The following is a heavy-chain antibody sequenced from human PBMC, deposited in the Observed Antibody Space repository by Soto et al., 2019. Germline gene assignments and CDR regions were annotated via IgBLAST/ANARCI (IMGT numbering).Heavy chain of an antibody. CDR2: ITGSGGIT. J-gene: IGHJ4*02. CDR1: GFTFSSNA. V-gene: IGHV3-23*01. D-gene: IGHD3-22*01. Sequence: GGSLRLSCAASGFTFSSNAMSWVRQAPGKGLEWVSGITGSGGITDYADSVKGRFTISRDNAKNSLYLQMNSLRAEDTAVYYCARDPTTPTNYYDSSGSEYYFDYWGQGTLVTVSS. CDR3: ARDPTTPTNYYDSSGSEYYFDY.